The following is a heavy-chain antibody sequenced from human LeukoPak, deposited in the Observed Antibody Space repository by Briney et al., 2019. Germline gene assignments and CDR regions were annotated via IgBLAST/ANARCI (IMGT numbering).Heavy chain of an antibody. V-gene: IGHV3-23*01. Sequence: GGSLRLSCAASGFTFSSYATSWVRQAPGKGLEWVSAISGSGGSTYYADSVKGRFTISRDNSKNTLYLQMNSLRAEDTAVYYCAKVGAVVVIAPYYFDYWGQGTLVTVSS. CDR2: ISGSGGST. CDR3: AKVGAVVVIAPYYFDY. D-gene: IGHD2-21*01. J-gene: IGHJ4*02. CDR1: GFTFSSYA.